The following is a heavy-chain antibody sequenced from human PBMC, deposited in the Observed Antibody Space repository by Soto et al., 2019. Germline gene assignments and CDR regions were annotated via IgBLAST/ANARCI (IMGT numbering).Heavy chain of an antibody. D-gene: IGHD2-15*01. CDR1: GGTFSSYA. Sequence: QVXLXQSGAXVXKPGSSVKVSCKASGGTFSSYAISWVRQAPGQGLEWMGGIIPIFGTADYAQKFQGRVTITADESTSTAYMELSSLRSEDTAVYYCASVETQRYYYGMDVWGQGTTVTVSS. CDR2: IIPIFGTA. CDR3: ASVETQRYYYGMDV. V-gene: IGHV1-69*12. J-gene: IGHJ6*02.